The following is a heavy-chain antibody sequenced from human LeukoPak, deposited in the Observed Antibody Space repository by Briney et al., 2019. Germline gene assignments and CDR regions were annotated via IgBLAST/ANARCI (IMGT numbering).Heavy chain of an antibody. V-gene: IGHV3-23*01. Sequence: GGSLRLSCEASGFALRKYAMSWVRRAPGKGLEWVSSVESLGDTHYADSVKGRFTISRDNSEDTVYLQMNSLRVEDTAIYFCARCMVLRQGWCDWFDPWGQGTLVTVSS. CDR2: VESLGDT. CDR1: GFALRKYA. CDR3: ARCMVLRQGWCDWFDP. J-gene: IGHJ5*02. D-gene: IGHD2-8*01.